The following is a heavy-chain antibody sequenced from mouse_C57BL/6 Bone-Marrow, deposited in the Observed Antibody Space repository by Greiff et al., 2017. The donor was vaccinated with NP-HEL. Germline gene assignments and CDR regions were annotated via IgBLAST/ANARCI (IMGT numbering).Heavy chain of an antibody. J-gene: IGHJ4*01. D-gene: IGHD1-1*01. Sequence: EVQLQQSGAELVRPGASVKLSCTASGFNIKDDYMHWVKQRPEQGLEWIGWIDPENGDTEYASKFQGKATITADTSSNTAYLQLSSLTSEDTAVYYCTRDYYGRRYYAMDYWGQGTSVTVSS. V-gene: IGHV14-4*01. CDR1: GFNIKDDY. CDR2: IDPENGDT. CDR3: TRDYYGRRYYAMDY.